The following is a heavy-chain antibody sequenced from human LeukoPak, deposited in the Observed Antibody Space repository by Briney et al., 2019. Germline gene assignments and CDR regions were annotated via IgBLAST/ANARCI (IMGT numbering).Heavy chain of an antibody. V-gene: IGHV4-34*01. Sequence: SETLSLTCAVYGGSFSGYYRSWIRQPPGKGREWIGEINHSGSTNYNPSLKSRVTISVDTSKNQFSLKLSSVTAADTAVYYCALTSARMVRGVIRRGGFDYWGQGTLVTVSS. J-gene: IGHJ4*02. CDR3: ALTSARMVRGVIRRGGFDY. CDR1: GGSFSGYY. D-gene: IGHD3-10*01. CDR2: INHSGST.